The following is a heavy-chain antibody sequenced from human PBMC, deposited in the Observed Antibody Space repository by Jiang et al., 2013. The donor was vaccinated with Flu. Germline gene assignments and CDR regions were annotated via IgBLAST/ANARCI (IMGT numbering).Heavy chain of an antibody. CDR3: ASGRGPYYYDSSAR. Sequence: SGAEVKKPGSSVKVSCKASGGTFSSYAISWVRQAPGQGLEWMGRIIPILGIANYAQKFQGRVTITADKSTSTAYMELSSLRSEDTAVYYCASGRGPYYYDSSARWGQGTLVTVSS. CDR2: IIPILGIA. V-gene: IGHV1-69*04. J-gene: IGHJ1*01. D-gene: IGHD3-22*01. CDR1: GGTFSSYA.